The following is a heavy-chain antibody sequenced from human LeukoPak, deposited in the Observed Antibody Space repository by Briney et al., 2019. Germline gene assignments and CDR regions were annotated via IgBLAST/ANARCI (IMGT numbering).Heavy chain of an antibody. CDR2: IYYSGNT. V-gene: IGHV4-39*07. CDR1: GGSISLSYYY. J-gene: IGHJ6*03. Sequence: SETLSLTCSVSGGSISLSYYYWGWIRHPPGKGLEWIGNIYYSGNTYYNPSLKSRVTISLDTSKNQFSLKLSSVTAADTAVYYCARGYCSGGSCYSYYYYNYMDVWGKGTTVTVSS. D-gene: IGHD2-15*01. CDR3: ARGYCSGGSCYSYYYYNYMDV.